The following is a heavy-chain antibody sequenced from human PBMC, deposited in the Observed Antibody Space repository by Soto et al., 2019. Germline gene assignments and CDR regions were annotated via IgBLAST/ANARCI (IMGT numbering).Heavy chain of an antibody. D-gene: IGHD1-26*01. Sequence: PGGSLRLSCAASGFTFSSYAMSWVRQAPGEGLEWVSAISGSGGSTYYADSVKGRFTISRDNSKNTLYLQMNSLRAEDTAVYYCAKFEVGATRYNWFDPWGQGTLVTVSS. CDR2: ISGSGGST. J-gene: IGHJ5*02. V-gene: IGHV3-23*01. CDR1: GFTFSSYA. CDR3: AKFEVGATRYNWFDP.